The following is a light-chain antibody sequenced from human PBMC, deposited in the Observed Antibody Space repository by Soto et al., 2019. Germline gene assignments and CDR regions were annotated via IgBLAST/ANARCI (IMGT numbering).Light chain of an antibody. J-gene: IGLJ1*01. CDR1: SSDVGSYNL. Sequence: QSVLTHPASVSGSPGQSITISCTGTSSDVGSYNLVSWFQQHPGKAPKLFIYEVNRRPSGVSDRLSGSKSANTASLTISGLQAEDEADYYCFSYAGAGTFVFGTGTKVTVL. V-gene: IGLV2-23*02. CDR3: FSYAGAGTFV. CDR2: EVN.